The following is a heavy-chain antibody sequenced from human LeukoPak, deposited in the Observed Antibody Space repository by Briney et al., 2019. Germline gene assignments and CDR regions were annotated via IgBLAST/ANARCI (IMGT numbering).Heavy chain of an antibody. CDR3: ARSAANYDILTGRGAFDI. D-gene: IGHD3-9*01. CDR2: IIPIFGTT. CDR1: GGTFISYG. J-gene: IGHJ3*02. Sequence: SSVKVSCKASGGTFISYGISLVGQAPGQGREWMGGIIPIFGTTSYAQKFQGRATITADKSTNTAYMELSSLRSEDTAVYYCARSAANYDILTGRGAFDIWGQGTMVTVSS. V-gene: IGHV1-69*06.